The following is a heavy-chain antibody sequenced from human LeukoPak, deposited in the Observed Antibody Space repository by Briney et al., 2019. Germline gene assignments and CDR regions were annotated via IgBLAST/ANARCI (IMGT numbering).Heavy chain of an antibody. D-gene: IGHD6-6*01. J-gene: IGHJ4*02. V-gene: IGHV3-30*18. CDR3: AKGLYSSSSVVDY. CDR2: ISFDGGSK. CDR1: GFTFSSFG. Sequence: PGGSLRLSCAASGFTFSSFGMHWVRQAPGKGLEWVAAISFDGGSKPYADSVKGRFTISRDNSKNTLYQQMNSLRVDDTALYYCAKGLYSSSSVVDYWGQGTLVTVSS.